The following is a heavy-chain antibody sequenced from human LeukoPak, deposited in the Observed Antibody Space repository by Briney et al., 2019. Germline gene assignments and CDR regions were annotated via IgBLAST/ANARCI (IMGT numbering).Heavy chain of an antibody. CDR3: ARRYGGYSYGPPFDY. J-gene: IGHJ4*02. D-gene: IGHD5-18*01. CDR1: GFTFSSYS. Sequence: EGSLRLSCAASGFTFSSYSMNWVRKAPGKGLEWVSSISSSSSYIYYADSVKGRFTISRDNAKNSLYLQMNSLRAEDTAVYYCARRYGGYSYGPPFDYWGQGTLVTVSS. CDR2: ISSSSSYI. V-gene: IGHV3-21*01.